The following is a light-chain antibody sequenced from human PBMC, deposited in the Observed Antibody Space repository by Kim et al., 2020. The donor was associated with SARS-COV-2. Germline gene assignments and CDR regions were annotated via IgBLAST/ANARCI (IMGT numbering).Light chain of an antibody. CDR2: ENS. CDR1: SSNIGSNT. CDR3: ATWDDSLDAWV. Sequence: GQRVNMSCAGSSSNIGSNTVNWYQHLPGTAPKLLIYENSQRPSGVPDRFSGSKSGTSASLAISGLQSEDEADYYCATWDDSLDAWVFGGGTQLTVL. J-gene: IGLJ3*02. V-gene: IGLV1-44*01.